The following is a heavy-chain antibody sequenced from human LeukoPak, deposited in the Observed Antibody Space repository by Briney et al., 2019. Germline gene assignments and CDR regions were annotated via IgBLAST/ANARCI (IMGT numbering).Heavy chain of an antibody. CDR3: AVWSGPLYYYYYYMDV. J-gene: IGHJ6*03. D-gene: IGHD3-3*01. V-gene: IGHV4-30-4*08. CDR2: IYYSGST. Sequence: SQTLSLTCTVSGGSISSGDYYWSWIRQPPGKGLEWIGYIYYSGSTYYNPSLKSRVTISVDTSKNQFSLKLSSVTAADTAVCYCAVWSGPLYYYYYYMDVWGKGTTVTVSS. CDR1: GGSISSGDYY.